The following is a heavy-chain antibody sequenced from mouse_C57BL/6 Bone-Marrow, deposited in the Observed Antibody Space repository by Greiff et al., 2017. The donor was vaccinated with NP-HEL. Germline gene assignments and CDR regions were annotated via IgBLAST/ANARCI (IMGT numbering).Heavy chain of an antibody. D-gene: IGHD2-5*01. CDR3: ARPYYSNLYYFDY. Sequence: EVQLQESGPELVKPGASVKMSCKASGYTFTDYNMHWVKQSHGKSLEWIGYINPNNGGTSYNQKFKGKATLTVNKSSSTAYMELRSLTSEDSAVYYGARPYYSNLYYFDYWGQGTTLTVSS. CDR1: GYTFTDYN. J-gene: IGHJ2*01. V-gene: IGHV1-22*01. CDR2: INPNNGGT.